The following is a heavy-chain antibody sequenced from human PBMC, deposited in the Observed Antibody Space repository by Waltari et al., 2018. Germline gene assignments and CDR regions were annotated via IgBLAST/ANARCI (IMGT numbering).Heavy chain of an antibody. CDR3: ARGKSTQGDYYYMDV. CDR1: GGTFSSYA. V-gene: IGHV1-69*14. J-gene: IGHJ6*03. CDR2: IIPIFGTA. Sequence: VQLVPSGAEVTNPGSSVKVPCKASGGTFSSYALSWVPPAPGQGLEWMGGIIPIFGTANYAQKFQGRVTITADKSTSTAYMELSSLRSEDTAVYYCARGKSTQGDYYYMDVWGKGTTVTVSS.